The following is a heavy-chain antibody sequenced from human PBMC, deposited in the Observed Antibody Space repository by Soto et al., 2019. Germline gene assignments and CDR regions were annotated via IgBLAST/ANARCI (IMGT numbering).Heavy chain of an antibody. Sequence: TSETLSLTCDVSGDTISTGGYTWAWIRQPPGKALEWIGHTYHSGNPYYNPSLKSRVTISVDMSKNQVSLHLRSVTAADTAVYYCARHPQVPYYEKGLGYWGQGALVTVSS. CDR2: TYHSGNP. CDR1: GDTISTGGYT. D-gene: IGHD3-22*01. CDR3: ARHPQVPYYEKGLGY. J-gene: IGHJ4*02. V-gene: IGHV4-30-2*01.